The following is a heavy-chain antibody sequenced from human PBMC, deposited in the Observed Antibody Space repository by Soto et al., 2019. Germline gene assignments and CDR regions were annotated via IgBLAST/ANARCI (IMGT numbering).Heavy chain of an antibody. CDR1: GRSISSGGYY. V-gene: IGHV4-31*03. D-gene: IGHD4-17*01. Sequence: PSETLSLTCTVSGRSISSGGYYWSWIRQHPGKGLEWIGYIYYSGSTYYNPSLKSRVTISVDTSKNQFSLKLSSVTAADTAVYYCARVGDDYGDYEHPYYYSMDVWGQGTTVTVSS. J-gene: IGHJ6*02. CDR2: IYYSGST. CDR3: ARVGDDYGDYEHPYYYSMDV.